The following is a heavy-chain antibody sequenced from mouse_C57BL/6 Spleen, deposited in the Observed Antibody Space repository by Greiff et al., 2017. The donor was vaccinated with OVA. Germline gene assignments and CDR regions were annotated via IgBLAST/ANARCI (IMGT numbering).Heavy chain of an antibody. CDR3: AREDYYGSSYFDY. J-gene: IGHJ2*01. Sequence: EVMLVESGGGLVKPGGSLTLSCAASGFTFSSYAMSWVRQTPEKRLEWVATISDGGSYTYYPDNVKGRFTISRDNAKNNLYLQMIHLKSEDTAMYYCAREDYYGSSYFDYWGQGTTLTVSS. D-gene: IGHD1-1*01. V-gene: IGHV5-4*01. CDR2: ISDGGSYT. CDR1: GFTFSSYA.